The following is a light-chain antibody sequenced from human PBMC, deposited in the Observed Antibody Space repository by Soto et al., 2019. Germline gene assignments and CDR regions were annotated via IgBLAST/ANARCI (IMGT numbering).Light chain of an antibody. V-gene: IGLV2-23*01. CDR3: CSYAGSSTPHVV. Sequence: QSALTQPASVSGSPGQSITISCTGTSSDVGSYKLGSWYQQHPDKAPKLMIYEGSKRPSGVSNRFSGSKSGNTASLTISGLQAEDEADYYCCSYAGSSTPHVVFGGGTKLTVL. CDR1: SSDVGSYKL. J-gene: IGLJ2*01. CDR2: EGS.